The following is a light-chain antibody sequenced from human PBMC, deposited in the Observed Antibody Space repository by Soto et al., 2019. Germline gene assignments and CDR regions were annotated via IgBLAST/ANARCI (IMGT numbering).Light chain of an antibody. V-gene: IGLV1-44*01. CDR2: SNN. Sequence: QSVLTQPPSASGTPGQRGTISCSGSSSNIGSNTVNWYQQLPGTAPKLLIYSNNQRPSGVPDRFSGSKSGTSASLAISGLQSEDEADYYCAAWDDSLNVYVFGTGTKLTVL. CDR1: SSNIGSNT. J-gene: IGLJ1*01. CDR3: AAWDDSLNVYV.